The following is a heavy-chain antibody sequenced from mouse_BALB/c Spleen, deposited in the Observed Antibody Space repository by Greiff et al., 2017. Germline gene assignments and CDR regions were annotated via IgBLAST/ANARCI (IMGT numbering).Heavy chain of an antibody. J-gene: IGHJ4*01. CDR3: AREGAMDY. Sequence: EVKLVESGGGLVKPGGSLKLSCAASGFTFSSYAMSWVRQTPEKRLEWVATISSGGSYTYYPDSVKGRFTISRDNAKNTLYLQMSSLRSEDTAMYYCAREGAMDYWGQGTSVTVSP. CDR1: GFTFSSYA. CDR2: ISSGGSYT. V-gene: IGHV5-9-3*01.